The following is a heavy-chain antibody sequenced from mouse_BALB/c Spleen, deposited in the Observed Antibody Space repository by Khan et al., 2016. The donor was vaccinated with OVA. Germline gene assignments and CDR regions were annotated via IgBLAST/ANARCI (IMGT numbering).Heavy chain of an antibody. CDR1: GYAFSTYW. CDR3: ASKGYYGSRRAWFVF. Sequence: QVQLKESGAVLVRPGSSVKISCKASGYAFSTYWMNWVKQRPGQGLEWIGQIYPGDGNTYYTGKFKGKVKLTEDKSSRTAYMQLRSLTSDDSPVYFCASKGYYGSRRAWFVFWGRGTLVTVSA. V-gene: IGHV1-80*01. CDR2: IYPGDGNT. J-gene: IGHJ3*01. D-gene: IGHD1-1*01.